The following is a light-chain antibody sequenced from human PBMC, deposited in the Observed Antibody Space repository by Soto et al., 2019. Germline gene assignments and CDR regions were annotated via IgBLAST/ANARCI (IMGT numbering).Light chain of an antibody. Sequence: DIQMTQSPSSLSASVGDRVTITCRASQSISSCLNWYQQKPGKAPKLLIYAAFILQSGVPSRFGGSGAGTDFTLTVSSLQPEDFATYFCQQSYNMPFTFGPGTKVDI. V-gene: IGKV1-39*01. J-gene: IGKJ3*01. CDR1: QSISSC. CDR2: AAF. CDR3: QQSYNMPFT.